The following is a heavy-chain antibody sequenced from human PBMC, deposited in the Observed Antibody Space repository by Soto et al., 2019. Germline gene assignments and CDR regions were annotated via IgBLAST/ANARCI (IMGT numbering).Heavy chain of an antibody. V-gene: IGHV3-53*05. CDR1: GFTVSSNY. CDR3: AKDRSDIAARTGLLYYFDY. J-gene: IGHJ4*02. D-gene: IGHD6-13*01. CDR2: IYSCGST. Sequence: GGSLRLSCAASGFTVSSNYMSWVRQAPGKGLEWVSVIYSCGSTYYADSVKGRFTISRDNSKNTLYLQMNSLRAEDTALYYCAKDRSDIAARTGLLYYFDYWGQGTLVTVSS.